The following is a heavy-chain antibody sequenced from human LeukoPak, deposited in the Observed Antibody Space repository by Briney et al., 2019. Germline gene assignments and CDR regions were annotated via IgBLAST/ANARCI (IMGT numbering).Heavy chain of an antibody. J-gene: IGHJ4*02. V-gene: IGHV3-23*01. CDR3: AKRSGHNYGYFEY. CDR2: ITDSGDAT. D-gene: IGHD5-18*01. CDR1: GFTFSNYA. Sequence: GGSLRLSCAAPGFTFSNYAMSWVRQAPGKGLEWVSAITDSGDATQYADSVKGRFTISRDNSKNTLYVQMNSLRAEDTAVYHCAKRSGHNYGYFEYWGLGTLVTVSS.